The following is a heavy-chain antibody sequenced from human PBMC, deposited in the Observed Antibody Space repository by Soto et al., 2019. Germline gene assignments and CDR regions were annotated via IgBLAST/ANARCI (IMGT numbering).Heavy chain of an antibody. CDR1: GLTFTRSG. V-gene: IGHV3-33*01. D-gene: IGHD3-10*01. Sequence: QVQLVESGGGVVQSGTSLRLSCAASGLTFTRSGMHWVRQAPGKGLEWVAVIWYDGTSKYSGDSVKGRFTISRDNSKKTLHLQQNSLRAEDTGVYYGVRDLSRSRNYKNDAFHIWGQRTMVTVSS. CDR2: IWYDGTSK. J-gene: IGHJ3*02. CDR3: VRDLSRSRNYKNDAFHI.